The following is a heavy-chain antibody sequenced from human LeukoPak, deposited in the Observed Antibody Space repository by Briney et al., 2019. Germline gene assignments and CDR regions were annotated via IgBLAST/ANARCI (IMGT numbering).Heavy chain of an antibody. V-gene: IGHV3-23*01. CDR2: ISGSGGST. J-gene: IGHJ4*02. CDR3: AKEGKYSGSYFDY. D-gene: IGHD1-26*01. Sequence: GGSLRLSCAASGFTFSIYAMTWVRQAPGKGLEWVSAISGSGGSTYYADSVKGRFTISRDNSKNTLYLQMNSLRAEDTAVYYCAKEGKYSGSYFDYWGQGTLVTVSS. CDR1: GFTFSIYA.